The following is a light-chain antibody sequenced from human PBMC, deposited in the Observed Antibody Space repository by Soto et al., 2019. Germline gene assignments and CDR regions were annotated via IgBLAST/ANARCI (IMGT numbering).Light chain of an antibody. V-gene: IGKV2-28*01. CDR2: LGS. CDR1: QRLLHTDGYNY. Sequence: DIVMTQSPLSLPVTPGEPTSISCRSSQRLLHTDGYNYLDWYLQKSGQSPQLLIYLGSSRASGVPDRFSGSGSGTDFTLKISRVEAEDVGVYYCMQALQSPVTFGQGTRLDIK. CDR3: MQALQSPVT. J-gene: IGKJ5*01.